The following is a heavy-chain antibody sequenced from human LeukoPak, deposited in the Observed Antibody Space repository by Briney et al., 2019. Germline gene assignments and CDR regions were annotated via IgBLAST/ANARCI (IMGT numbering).Heavy chain of an antibody. Sequence: ASVKVSCKASGNTFTGYYMHWVRQAPGQGLEWMGWINPNSGGTNYAQKFQGRVTMTRDTSISTAYMELSRLRSDDTAVYYCARWYYDILTGYFPDYWGQGTLVTVSS. D-gene: IGHD3-9*01. CDR3: ARWYYDILTGYFPDY. CDR2: INPNSGGT. J-gene: IGHJ4*02. V-gene: IGHV1-2*02. CDR1: GNTFTGYY.